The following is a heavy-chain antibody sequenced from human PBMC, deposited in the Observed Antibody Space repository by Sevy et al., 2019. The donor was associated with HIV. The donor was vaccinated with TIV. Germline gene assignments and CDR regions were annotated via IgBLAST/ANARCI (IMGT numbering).Heavy chain of an antibody. V-gene: IGHV3-48*02. Sequence: GGSLILSCAASGFTFSSYSMNWVRQAPGKGLEWVSYISSSSSTIYYADSVKGRFTISRDNAKNSLYLQMNSLRDEETAVYYCARGGGKQWLAQTLNAFDIWGQGTMVTVSS. CDR2: ISSSSSTI. J-gene: IGHJ3*02. CDR3: ARGGGKQWLAQTLNAFDI. D-gene: IGHD6-19*01. CDR1: GFTFSSYS.